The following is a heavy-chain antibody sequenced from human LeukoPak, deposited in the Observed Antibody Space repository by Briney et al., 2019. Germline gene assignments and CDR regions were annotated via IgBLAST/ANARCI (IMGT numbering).Heavy chain of an antibody. D-gene: IGHD6-13*01. CDR1: GFTFSSYA. V-gene: IGHV3-23*01. CDR2: ISGSGGST. CDR3: ANSRVSSSWYDY. Sequence: GGSLRLSCAASGFTFSSYAMSWVRQAPGKGLEWVSAISGSGGSTYYADSVKGRFTISRDNSKNTLYLQMNSLRAGDTAVYYCANSRVSSSWYDYWGQGTLVTVPS. J-gene: IGHJ4*02.